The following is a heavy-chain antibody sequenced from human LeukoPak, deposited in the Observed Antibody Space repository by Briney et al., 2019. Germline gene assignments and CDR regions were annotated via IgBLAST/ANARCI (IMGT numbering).Heavy chain of an antibody. CDR3: AKGGYKSTVIRXWFDP. CDR1: GFTFSSYA. Sequence: GGSLRLSCAASGFTFSSYAMTWVRQGPGKGLEWVSGTSAGGESTYYADSVKGRFTISRDNSKNTLYLQMNSLRAEDTAVYYCAKGGYKSTVIRXWFDPWGQGTLVTVSS. V-gene: IGHV3-23*01. CDR2: TSAGGEST. J-gene: IGHJ5*02. D-gene: IGHD4-17*01.